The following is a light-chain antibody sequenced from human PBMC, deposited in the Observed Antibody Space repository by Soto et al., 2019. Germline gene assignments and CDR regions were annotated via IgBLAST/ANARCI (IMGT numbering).Light chain of an antibody. CDR3: QQYGSSPT. V-gene: IGKV3-20*01. CDR2: GAS. J-gene: IGKJ4*01. CDR1: QSVSSSH. Sequence: EIVLTQSPGTLSLSPGERATLSCRASQSVSSSHLAWYQQKPGQAPRLLIYGASSRATGIPDRFSGSGSGTDFTLNISRLEPEDFAVYYCQQYGSSPTFGGGTKVEIK.